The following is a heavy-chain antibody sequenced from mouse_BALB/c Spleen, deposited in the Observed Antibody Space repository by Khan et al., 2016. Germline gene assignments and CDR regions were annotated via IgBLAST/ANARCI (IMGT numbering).Heavy chain of an antibody. D-gene: IGHD1-1*01. CDR1: GYTFTSYW. CDR3: AGAYYYGSSYRYFEV. J-gene: IGHJ1*01. Sequence: QVQLQQSGAELAKPGASVKMSCKASGYTFTSYWMHWVKQRPGQGLEWIGYINPSTGYTEYNQKFKDKATLTADKSSSTAYMQLSSLTSEDSAVYYCAGAYYYGSSYRYFEVGGAGTTVTVSS. CDR2: INPSTGYT. V-gene: IGHV1-7*01.